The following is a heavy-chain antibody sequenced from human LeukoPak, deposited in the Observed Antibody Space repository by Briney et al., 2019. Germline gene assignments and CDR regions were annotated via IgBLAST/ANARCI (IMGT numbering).Heavy chain of an antibody. V-gene: IGHV3-7*01. CDR3: ARYGLSALTT. Sequence: GGSLRLSCAASGFTFRKYWMSWVRQAPGKGLEWVAHINQDGSEEHYMDSVKARFTISRDNAKNSLSLQMNSLRAEDTAVYYCARYGLSALTTWGQGTLVTVSS. CDR1: GFTFRKYW. CDR2: INQDGSEE. J-gene: IGHJ5*02. D-gene: IGHD4-17*01.